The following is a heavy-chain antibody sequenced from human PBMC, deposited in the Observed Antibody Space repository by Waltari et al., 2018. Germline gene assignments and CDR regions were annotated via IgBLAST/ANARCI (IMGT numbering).Heavy chain of an antibody. V-gene: IGHV4-39*07. CDR1: GGSISSSSYY. J-gene: IGHJ5*02. CDR3: ARDCSGGSCYPSLDP. Sequence: QLQLQESGPGLVKPSETLSLTCTVSGGSISSSSYYWGWIRQPPGKGLEGIGSIYYSGGTYYNPSLKRRVTISVDTSKNQFSLKLSSVTAADTAVYYCARDCSGGSCYPSLDPWGQGTLVTVSS. CDR2: IYYSGGT. D-gene: IGHD2-15*01.